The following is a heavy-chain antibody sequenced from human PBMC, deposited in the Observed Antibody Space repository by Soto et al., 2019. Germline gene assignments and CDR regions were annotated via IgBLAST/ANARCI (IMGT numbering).Heavy chain of an antibody. CDR3: ARQLVLGYTSYYYYYGMDV. J-gene: IGHJ6*02. CDR2: INSDGSST. CDR1: GFTFSSYW. D-gene: IGHD6-13*01. V-gene: IGHV3-74*01. Sequence: PGGSLRLSCAASGFTFSSYWMHWVRQAPGKXLVWVSRINSDGSSTGYADSVKGRFTISRDNAKNTLYLQMNSLRAEDTAVYYCARQLVLGYTSYYYYYGMDVWGQGTTVTVSS.